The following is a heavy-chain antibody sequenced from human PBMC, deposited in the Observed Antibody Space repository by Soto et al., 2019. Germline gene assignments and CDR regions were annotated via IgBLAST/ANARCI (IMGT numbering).Heavy chain of an antibody. J-gene: IGHJ2*01. CDR2: IFPSGAT. CDR1: GVPISGSDYH. Sequence: QVQLEESGPGLVKPSQTLSLMCTVSGVPISGSDYHWSWIRQSPGKGLEWIGYIFPSGATHYNSSFGSRITMSVETSKSQFSLRLTAVTAADTAVYFCARGSAAKRYFDLWGRGTLVTVSS. CDR3: ARGSAAKRYFDL. D-gene: IGHD5-18*01. V-gene: IGHV4-30-4*01.